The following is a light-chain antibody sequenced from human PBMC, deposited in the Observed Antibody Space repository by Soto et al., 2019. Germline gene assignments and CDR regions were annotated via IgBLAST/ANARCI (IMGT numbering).Light chain of an antibody. Sequence: EVVMTQSPATLSVSPGERVTFSCRASQSVTTNLAWYQHKPGQSPRLLISDASTGASGIPPRFSGSGSGTEFTLTIDRLQSADFAVYYCQQRSNWWGITFGQGTRLEIK. CDR1: QSVTTN. J-gene: IGKJ5*01. CDR2: DAS. CDR3: QQRSNWWGIT. V-gene: IGKV3-15*01.